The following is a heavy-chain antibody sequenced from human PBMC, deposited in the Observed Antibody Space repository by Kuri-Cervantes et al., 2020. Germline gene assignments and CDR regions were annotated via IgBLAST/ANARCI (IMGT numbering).Heavy chain of an antibody. CDR2: IKQDGSEK. D-gene: IGHD3-22*01. CDR3: AKDVDYYDSISIY. J-gene: IGHJ4*02. V-gene: IGHV3-7*01. CDR1: GFTFTNYW. Sequence: GGSLRLSCAASGFTFTNYWMSWVRQAPGKGLEWVASIKQDGSEKYSLDSVRGRFTISRDNSKNTLYLQMNSLRAEDTAVYYCAKDVDYYDSISIYWGQGTLVTVSS.